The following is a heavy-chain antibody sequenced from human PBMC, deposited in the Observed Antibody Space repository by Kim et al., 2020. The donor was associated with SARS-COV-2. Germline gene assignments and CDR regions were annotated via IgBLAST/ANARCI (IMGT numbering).Heavy chain of an antibody. CDR3: AREGSGSYNWFDP. V-gene: IGHV1-3*01. CDR1: GYTFDTFS. D-gene: IGHD3-10*01. J-gene: IGHJ5*02. CDR2: INGGNGNT. Sequence: ASVKVSCKASGYTFDTFSLYWVRQAPGQRFEWMGWINGGNGNTRYSQTFQGRVTITRDRAATTACMELSSLTSKDTAVYYCAREGSGSYNWFDPWGQGTL.